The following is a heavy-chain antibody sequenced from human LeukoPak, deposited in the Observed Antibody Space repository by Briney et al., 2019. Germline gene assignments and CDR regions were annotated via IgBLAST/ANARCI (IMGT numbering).Heavy chain of an antibody. CDR3: ARENWAPYD. CDR1: RFTFSSNA. Sequence: VGSLRLSCAASRFTFSSNAMTWVRQAPGKGLEWVANIKQDGSERNYVDTVKGRFIVSRDNAKNLLYLQMNSLRAEDTAVYYCARENWAPYDWGQGTLVTVSS. J-gene: IGHJ4*02. CDR2: IKQDGSER. V-gene: IGHV3-7*01. D-gene: IGHD3-3*01.